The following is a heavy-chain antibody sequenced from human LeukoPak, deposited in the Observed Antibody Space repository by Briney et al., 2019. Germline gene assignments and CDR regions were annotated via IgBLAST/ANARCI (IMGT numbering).Heavy chain of an antibody. CDR1: GYTFTSYD. CDR2: INPNSGGT. CDR3: ARAPPAGTSYYYYYGMDV. V-gene: IGHV1-2*02. Sequence: ASVKVSCKASGYTFTSYDINWVRQAPGQGLEWMGWINPNSGGTNYAQKFQGRVTMTRDTSISTAYMELSRLRSDDTAVYYCARAPPAGTSYYYYYGMDVWGQGTTVTVSS. D-gene: IGHD2-2*01. J-gene: IGHJ6*02.